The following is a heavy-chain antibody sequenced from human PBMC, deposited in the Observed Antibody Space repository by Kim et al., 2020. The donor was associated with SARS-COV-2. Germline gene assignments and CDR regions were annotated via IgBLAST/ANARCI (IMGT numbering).Heavy chain of an antibody. CDR3: ARRNQHVRAFKF. J-gene: IGHJ4*02. CDR2: INDSGRA. CDR1: GGSFSGHY. V-gene: IGHV4-34*01. D-gene: IGHD3-3*02. Sequence: SETLSLTCAVYGGSFSGHYWTWIRQTPGKGLEWIGEINDSGRANYNLSLESRVTMSVDTSKNQFSLTMTSVTAADTATYYCARRNQHVRAFKFWAQGTLV.